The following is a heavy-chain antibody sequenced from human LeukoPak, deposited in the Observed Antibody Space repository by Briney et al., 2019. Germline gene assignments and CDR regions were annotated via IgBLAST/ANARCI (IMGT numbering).Heavy chain of an antibody. Sequence: SETLPLTCAVYGGSFSGYYWSWIRQPPGKGLEWIGEVDHSGSTNYNPSLKSRVTISVDTSKNQFSLKLSSVTAADTAVYYCARGHVSCSSTSCYSRAWISPFDYWGQGTLVTVSS. CDR3: ARGHVSCSSTSCYSRAWISPFDY. CDR2: VDHSGST. J-gene: IGHJ4*02. CDR1: GGSFSGYY. D-gene: IGHD2-2*02. V-gene: IGHV4-34*01.